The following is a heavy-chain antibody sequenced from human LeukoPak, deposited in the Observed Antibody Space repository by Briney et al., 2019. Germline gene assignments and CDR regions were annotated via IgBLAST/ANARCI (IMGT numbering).Heavy chain of an antibody. J-gene: IGHJ4*02. Sequence: PGGSLRLSCAASGFIFSRYGMTWVRQAPGKGLEWVAAISGSGAGTYYADSVKGRFTISRDNFKNTLYLQMNSLRAEDTAIYYCARDLELPTDYWGQGTLVTVSS. V-gene: IGHV3-23*01. D-gene: IGHD1-26*01. CDR3: ARDLELPTDY. CDR1: GFIFSRYG. CDR2: ISGSGAGT.